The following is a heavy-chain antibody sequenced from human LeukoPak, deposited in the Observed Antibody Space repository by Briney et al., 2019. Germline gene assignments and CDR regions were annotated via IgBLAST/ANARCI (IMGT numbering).Heavy chain of an antibody. Sequence: ASQTLSLTCTVSGGSISSGSYYWSWIRQPAGKGLEWIGRIYTSGSTNYNPSLKSRVTISVDTSKNQFSLKLSSVTAADTAVYYCARARDYYDSSGYYDSFDYWGQGTLVTVSS. CDR1: GGSISSGSYY. D-gene: IGHD3-22*01. CDR2: IYTSGST. V-gene: IGHV4-61*02. J-gene: IGHJ4*02. CDR3: ARARDYYDSSGYYDSFDY.